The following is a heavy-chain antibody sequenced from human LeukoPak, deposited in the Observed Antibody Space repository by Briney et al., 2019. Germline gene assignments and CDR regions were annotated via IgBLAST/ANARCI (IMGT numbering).Heavy chain of an antibody. CDR3: ARVRCSSNSCFPDY. CDR1: GFTFSTYW. Sequence: GGSLRLSCVASGFTFSTYWMSWVRQAPGKGLEWVANRKQDGSDKYYVDSVKGRFTISRDNAKNSLFLQMNSLRAEDTAVYYCARVRCSSNSCFPDYWGQGTLVTVSS. D-gene: IGHD2-2*01. J-gene: IGHJ4*02. V-gene: IGHV3-7*01. CDR2: RKQDGSDK.